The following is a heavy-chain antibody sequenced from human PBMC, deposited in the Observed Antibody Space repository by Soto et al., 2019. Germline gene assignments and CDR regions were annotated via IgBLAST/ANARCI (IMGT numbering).Heavy chain of an antibody. D-gene: IGHD6-19*01. CDR1: GISLSTKEVG. J-gene: IGHJ4*02. Sequence: QITLKESGPTLVKPTQTHTLTCTFSGISLSTKEVGVGWIRQRPGKGLEWLALIYWDGDQRYRPSLRTRVTITKDTSKNQVFLTMANMDPVDTATYFCAHTSLKNGWAFDSWGQGTLVTVSS. CDR3: AHTSLKNGWAFDS. V-gene: IGHV2-5*02. CDR2: IYWDGDQ.